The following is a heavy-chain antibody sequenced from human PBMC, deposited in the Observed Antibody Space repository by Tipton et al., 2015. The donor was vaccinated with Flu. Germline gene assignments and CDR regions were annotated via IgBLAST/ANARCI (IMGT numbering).Heavy chain of an antibody. CDR3: AKSGSYLEYLQH. Sequence: TLSPTCTVSGGSISSYYWSWIRQPAGKGLEWIGRIYTSGSTNYNPSLKSRVTMSVDTSKNQFSLKLTSVSAADTAVYYCAKSGSYLEYLQHWGQGTLVTVSS. J-gene: IGHJ1*01. D-gene: IGHD1-26*01. CDR2: IYTSGST. CDR1: GGSISSYY. V-gene: IGHV4-4*07.